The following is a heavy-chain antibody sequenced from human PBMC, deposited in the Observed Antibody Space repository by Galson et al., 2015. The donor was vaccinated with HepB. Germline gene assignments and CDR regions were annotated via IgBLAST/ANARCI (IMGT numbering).Heavy chain of an antibody. J-gene: IGHJ6*02. CDR2: ISYDESIK. D-gene: IGHD3-10*01. CDR3: AKELWFGAFYYYGMNV. V-gene: IGHV3-30*04. CDR1: GFTFSSYA. Sequence: SLRLSCAVSGFTFSSYAMHWVRQAPGKGLEWVAVISYDESIKYYADSVKGRFTISRDISKNTLYLQINSLRAEDTALYSCAKELWFGAFYYYGMNVWDRGTTVTVSS.